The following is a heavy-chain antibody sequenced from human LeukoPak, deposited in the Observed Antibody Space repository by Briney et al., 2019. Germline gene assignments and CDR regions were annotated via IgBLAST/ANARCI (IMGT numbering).Heavy chain of an antibody. V-gene: IGHV1-2*02. CDR2: INPNSGGT. CDR1: GYTFTGYY. CDR3: ARDRGGDFWSGSSSWHSYYYMDV. J-gene: IGHJ6*03. Sequence: AASVKVSCKASGYTFTGYYIHWVRQAPGQGLEWMGWINPNSGGTIYAQQFQGRVTMTRDTSISTTYMELRRLRSDDTAVYYCARDRGGDFWSGSSSWHSYYYMDVWGKGTTVTVSS. D-gene: IGHD3-3*01.